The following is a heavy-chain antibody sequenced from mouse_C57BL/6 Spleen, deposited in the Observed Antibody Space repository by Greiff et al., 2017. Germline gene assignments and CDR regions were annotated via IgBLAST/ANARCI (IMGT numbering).Heavy chain of an antibody. CDR2: IYPGDGDT. CDR3: AREGATRDYFDY. J-gene: IGHJ2*01. D-gene: IGHD3-1*01. CDR1: GYAFSSYW. Sequence: VQLQQSGAELVKPGASVKISCKATGYAFSSYWMNWVKQRPGKGLEWIGQIYPGDGDTNYNGKFKGKATLTEDKSSSTAYMQLSSLTSEDSAVYFCAREGATRDYFDYWGQGTTLTVSS. V-gene: IGHV1-80*01.